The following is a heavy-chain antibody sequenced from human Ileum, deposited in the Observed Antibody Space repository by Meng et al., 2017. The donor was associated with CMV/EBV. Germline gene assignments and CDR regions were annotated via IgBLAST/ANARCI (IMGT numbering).Heavy chain of an antibody. Sequence: GESLKISCAASGFTFSTYSMNWVRQAPGKGLEWVSSISSGSSDIYYADSVKGRFTISRDNAKNSLYLQMNSLRAEDTAVYYCGKDLQPGSMDVWGQGTTVTVSS. J-gene: IGHJ6*02. CDR1: GFTFSTYS. V-gene: IGHV3-21*04. CDR3: GKDLQPGSMDV. CDR2: ISSGSSDI. D-gene: IGHD3-10*01.